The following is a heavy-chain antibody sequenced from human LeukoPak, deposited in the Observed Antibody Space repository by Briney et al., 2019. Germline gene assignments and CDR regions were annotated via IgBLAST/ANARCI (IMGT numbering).Heavy chain of an antibody. Sequence: PGGSLRLSCAASGFIFSSHGMHWVRQAPGKGLEWVAVIWYDGSKRYYADSVKGRFTISRDDSKNTLYLQMNSLRDEDTAVYYCARDPASSFDYWGQGTLVTVSS. CDR2: IWYDGSKR. D-gene: IGHD2-15*01. J-gene: IGHJ4*02. CDR3: ARDPASSFDY. V-gene: IGHV3-33*01. CDR1: GFIFSSHG.